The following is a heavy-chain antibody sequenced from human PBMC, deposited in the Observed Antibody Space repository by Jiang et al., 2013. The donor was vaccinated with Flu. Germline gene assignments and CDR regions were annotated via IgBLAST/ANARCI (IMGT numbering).Heavy chain of an antibody. CDR1: LS. Sequence: LSMHWVRQAPGKGLEWMGGFDPEDGETIYAQKFQGRVTMTEDTSTDTAYMELSSLRSEDTAVYYCATGRKRYLILTGVDYWGQGTLVTVSS. D-gene: IGHD3-9*01. CDR3: ATGRKRYLILTGVDY. CDR2: FDPEDGET. J-gene: IGHJ4*02. V-gene: IGHV1-24*01.